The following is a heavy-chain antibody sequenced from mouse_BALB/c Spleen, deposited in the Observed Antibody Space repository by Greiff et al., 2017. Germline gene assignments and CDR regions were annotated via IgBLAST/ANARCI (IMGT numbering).Heavy chain of an antibody. CDR2: INPSNGRT. Sequence: LQESGAELVKPGASVKLSCKASGYTFTSYWMHWVKQRPGQGLEWIGEINPSNGRTNYNEKFKSKATLTVDKSSSTAYMQLSSLTSEDSAVYYCARYYDYYDMDYWGQGTSVTVSS. CDR3: ARYYDYYDMDY. J-gene: IGHJ4*01. D-gene: IGHD2-4*01. V-gene: IGHV1S81*02. CDR1: GYTFTSYW.